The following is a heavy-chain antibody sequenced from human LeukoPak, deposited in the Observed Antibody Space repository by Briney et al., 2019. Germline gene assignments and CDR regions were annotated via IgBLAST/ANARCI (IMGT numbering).Heavy chain of an antibody. V-gene: IGHV4-34*01. CDR1: GGSFSGYY. CDR3: AAYSYGYLYYFDY. D-gene: IGHD5-18*01. J-gene: IGHJ4*02. CDR2: INHSGST. Sequence: SETLSLTCAVYGGSFSGYYWSWIRQPPGKGLEWIGEINHSGSTNYNPSLKSRVTISVDTSKNQFSLKLSSVTAADTAVYYCAAYSYGYLYYFDYWGQGTLVTVSS.